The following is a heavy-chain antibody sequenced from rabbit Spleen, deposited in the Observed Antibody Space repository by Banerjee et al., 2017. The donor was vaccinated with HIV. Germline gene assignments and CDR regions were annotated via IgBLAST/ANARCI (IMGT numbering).Heavy chain of an antibody. D-gene: IGHD2-1*01. J-gene: IGHJ4*01. CDR3: ARAGYDAYGLNL. V-gene: IGHV1S45*01. CDR1: GFSFSSSYW. Sequence: EESGGGLVQPEGSLTLTCTASGFSFSSSYWICWVRQAPGKGLEWIGCINTGTGSAWYASWAKGRFTISKTSSTTVTLQMTSLTVADKATHFCARAGYDAYGLNLWDPGTLVTVS. CDR2: INTGTGSA.